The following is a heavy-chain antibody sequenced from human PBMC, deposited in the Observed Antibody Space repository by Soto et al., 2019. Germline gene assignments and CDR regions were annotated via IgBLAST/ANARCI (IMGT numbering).Heavy chain of an antibody. CDR1: GDSVSSNSAA. D-gene: IGHD3-10*01. J-gene: IGHJ5*02. V-gene: IGHV6-1*01. CDR2: TYYRSKWYN. Sequence: QSPTLSLTCAISGDSVSSNSAAWNWIRQSPSRGLEWLGRTYYRSKWYNDYAVSVKSRITINPDTSKNQFSLQLNSVTPEDTAVYYCASELWFGDVDWFDPWGQGTLVTVSS. CDR3: ASELWFGDVDWFDP.